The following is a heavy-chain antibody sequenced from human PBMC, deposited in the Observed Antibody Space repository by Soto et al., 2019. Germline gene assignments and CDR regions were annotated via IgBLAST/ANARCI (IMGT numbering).Heavy chain of an antibody. CDR2: ISGSGGST. CDR3: AKDPFYGVGDLLVDYFDY. Sequence: PGGSLRLSCAASGFTFSSYAMSWVRQAPGKGLEWVSGISGSGGSTYYADSVKGRFTISRDNSKNTLYLQMNSLRAEDTAVYYCAKDPFYGVGDLLVDYFDYWGQGTLVTVSS. J-gene: IGHJ4*02. V-gene: IGHV3-23*01. CDR1: GFTFSSYA. D-gene: IGHD3-16*01.